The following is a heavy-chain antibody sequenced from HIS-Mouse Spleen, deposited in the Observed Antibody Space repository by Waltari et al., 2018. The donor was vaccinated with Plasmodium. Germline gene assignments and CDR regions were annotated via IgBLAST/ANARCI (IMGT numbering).Heavy chain of an antibody. J-gene: IGHJ6*02. Sequence: QVQLVESGGGVVQPGRSLRLSCAASGFTFSSYAMHWVRQAPGKGLEWVAFISSDGSNKYYADSVKGRFTISRDNSKNTLYLQMNSLRAEDTAVYYCARLYYDFWSGYYPYGMDVWGQGTTVTVSS. CDR3: ARLYYDFWSGYYPYGMDV. CDR2: ISSDGSNK. D-gene: IGHD3-3*01. V-gene: IGHV3-30*04. CDR1: GFTFSSYA.